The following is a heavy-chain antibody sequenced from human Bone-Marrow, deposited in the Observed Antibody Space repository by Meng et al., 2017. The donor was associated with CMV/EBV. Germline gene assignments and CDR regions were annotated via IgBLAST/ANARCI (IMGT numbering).Heavy chain of an antibody. D-gene: IGHD3-22*01. Sequence: ASVKVSCKASGYTFISSEIHWLRQATGQGLEWMGWMNPGSGDTGYAQKFQGRLTMARHTSLGTAYMELSSLRSEDTAIYFCAGGDYYTRGGYYLLRFDPWGQGTLVPVSS. CDR2: MNPGSGDT. CDR3: AGGDYYTRGGYYLLRFDP. V-gene: IGHV1-8*01. J-gene: IGHJ5*02. CDR1: GYTFISSE.